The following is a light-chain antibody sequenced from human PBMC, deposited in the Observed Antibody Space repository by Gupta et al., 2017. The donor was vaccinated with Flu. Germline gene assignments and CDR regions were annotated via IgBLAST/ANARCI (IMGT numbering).Light chain of an antibody. V-gene: IGKV1-5*03. CDR1: QSISSW. J-gene: IGKJ4*01. CDR2: KAS. Sequence: DIQMTQSPSTLSSSVGDRVTITCRASQSISSWLAWYQQKPGRAPNLLIYKASTLETGVPSRFRGSGSGTEFTLTISSLQPDDIGTYYCQQYQKSPLTFGGGTRVELK. CDR3: QQYQKSPLT.